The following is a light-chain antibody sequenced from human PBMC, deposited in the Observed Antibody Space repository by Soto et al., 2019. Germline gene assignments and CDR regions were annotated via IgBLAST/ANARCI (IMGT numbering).Light chain of an antibody. CDR2: DAS. V-gene: IGKV1-33*01. J-gene: IGKJ3*01. Sequence: DIQMTQSPSSLSASVGDRVTITCQASHDITSNLNWYQHKPGKAPKLLIYDASILEAVVPSRFSGSGSGTDFTFTISSLQPEDVATDYCQKCDYLPIFGPGTTVDFK. CDR3: QKCDYLPI. CDR1: HDITSN.